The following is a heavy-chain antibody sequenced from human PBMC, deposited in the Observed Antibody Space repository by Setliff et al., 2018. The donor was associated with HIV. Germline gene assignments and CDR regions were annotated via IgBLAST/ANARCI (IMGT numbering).Heavy chain of an antibody. CDR2: IHDSGRT. CDR1: GYSLTSGYY. J-gene: IGHJ5*02. CDR3: ASRVYYYDSSGYLREEGFDP. V-gene: IGHV4-38-2*01. Sequence: SETLSLTCGVSGYSLTSGYYWGWIRQPPGKGLEWIGSIHDSGRTYYNPSLKSRVTISVDTSKNQFSLKLSSVTAADTAVYYCASRVYYYDSSGYLREEGFDPWGQGTLVTVSS. D-gene: IGHD3-22*01.